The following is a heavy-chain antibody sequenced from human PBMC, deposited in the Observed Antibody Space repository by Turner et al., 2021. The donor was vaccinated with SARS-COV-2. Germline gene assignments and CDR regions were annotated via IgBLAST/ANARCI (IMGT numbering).Heavy chain of an antibody. CDR2: ISWNSGSI. Sequence: EVQLVESGGGLVQPGRSLRLSCAASGFTFDDYAMHWVRQAPGKGLEWVSGISWNSGSIGYADSVKGRFTISRDNAKNSLYLQMISLIAEDTALYYCAKGGGTRTGPFDYWGQGTLVTVSS. D-gene: IGHD1-1*01. CDR3: AKGGGTRTGPFDY. J-gene: IGHJ4*02. V-gene: IGHV3-9*01. CDR1: GFTFDDYA.